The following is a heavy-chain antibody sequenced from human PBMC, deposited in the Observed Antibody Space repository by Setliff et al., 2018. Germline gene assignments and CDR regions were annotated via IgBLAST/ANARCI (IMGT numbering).Heavy chain of an antibody. CDR3: ARGNSRSSVWYVVPHFDY. J-gene: IGHJ4*02. CDR1: GDSISDISYY. V-gene: IGHV4-61*05. CDR2: ISYTGST. D-gene: IGHD6-19*01. Sequence: SEILSLTCTISGDSISDISYYWSWIRQSPGRGLEWIAYISYTGSTNYNPSLKSRVTISVDTSKNQFSLRLKSVTAADTAVYYCARGNSRSSVWYVVPHFDYWGQGTLVTVSS.